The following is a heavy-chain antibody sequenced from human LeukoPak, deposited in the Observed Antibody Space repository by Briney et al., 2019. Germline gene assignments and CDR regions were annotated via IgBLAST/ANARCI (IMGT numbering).Heavy chain of an antibody. V-gene: IGHV4-4*07. CDR2: IYTSGST. D-gene: IGHD2-2*01. Sequence: SETLSLTCTVSGGSISSYYWSWIRQPAGKGLEWIGRIYTSGSTNYNPSLKSRVTMSVDTSKNQFSLKLSSVTAADTAVYYCASTSYCSSTSCPLRYWGQGTLVTVSS. J-gene: IGHJ4*02. CDR1: GGSISSYY. CDR3: ASTSYCSSTSCPLRY.